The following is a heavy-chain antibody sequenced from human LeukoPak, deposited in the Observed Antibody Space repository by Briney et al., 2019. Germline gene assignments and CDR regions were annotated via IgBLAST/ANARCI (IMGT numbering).Heavy chain of an antibody. J-gene: IGHJ4*02. V-gene: IGHV4-30-4*01. CDR3: LKTSSSWYDY. CDR2: IYYSGST. Sequence: SETLSLTCTVCGGSISSGDYYWIWIRQPPGKGLEWIGYIYYSGSTYYNPSLKSRVTISVDTSKNQFSLKLSSVTAADTAVYYCLKTSSSWYDYWGQGTLVTVSS. D-gene: IGHD6-13*01. CDR1: GGSISSGDYY.